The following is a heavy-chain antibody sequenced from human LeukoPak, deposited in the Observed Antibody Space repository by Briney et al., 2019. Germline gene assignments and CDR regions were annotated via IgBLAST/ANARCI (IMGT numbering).Heavy chain of an antibody. J-gene: IGHJ3*02. CDR1: GGSISSYY. Sequence: SETLSLTCTVSGGSISSYYRSWIRQPPGKGLEWIGYIYYSGSTNYNPSLKSRVTISVDTSKNQFSLKLSSVTAADTAVYYCARAPTYYYDSSGLWAFDIWGQGTMVTVSS. CDR3: ARAPTYYYDSSGLWAFDI. D-gene: IGHD3-22*01. V-gene: IGHV4-59*01. CDR2: IYYSGST.